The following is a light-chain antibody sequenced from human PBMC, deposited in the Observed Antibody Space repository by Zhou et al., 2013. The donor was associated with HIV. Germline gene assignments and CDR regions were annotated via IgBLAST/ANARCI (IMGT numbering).Light chain of an antibody. V-gene: IGKV1-13*02. CDR3: HQFNSYPLT. CDR1: QGISSG. Sequence: IQMTQSPSSLSASVGDRVTITCRASQGISSGLAWFQQKPGEAPKLLIYDASSLESGVPSRFSGSGSGTDFSLTISSLEPEDFATYYCHQFNSYPLTFGGRDQGGDQT. J-gene: IGKJ4*01. CDR2: DAS.